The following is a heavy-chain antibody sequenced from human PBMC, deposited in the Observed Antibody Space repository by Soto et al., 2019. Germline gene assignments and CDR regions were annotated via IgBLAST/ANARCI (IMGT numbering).Heavy chain of an antibody. CDR1: GGSFSGYY. CDR2: INHSGST. V-gene: IGHV4-34*01. Sequence: SETLSLTCAVYGGSFSGYYWSWIRQPPGKGLEWIGEINHSGSTNYNPSLKSRVTMSVDTSKNQFSLKLSSVTAADTAVYYCARGLYDYVWGSYSYYFDYWGQGTLVTVSS. CDR3: ARGLYDYVWGSYSYYFDY. D-gene: IGHD3-16*01. J-gene: IGHJ4*02.